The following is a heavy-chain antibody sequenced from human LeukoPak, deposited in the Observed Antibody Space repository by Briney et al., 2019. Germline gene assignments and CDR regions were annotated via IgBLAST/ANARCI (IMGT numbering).Heavy chain of an antibody. D-gene: IGHD2-21*02. CDR3: ARLVVTAIPVLDS. CDR1: GGIFSSYG. V-gene: IGHV1-69*04. Sequence: SVKVSCKASGGIFSSYGISWVRQAPGQGLEWMGRIIPILGIVSYAQKFQGRVTITADKSTSTAHMELSSLRSEDSAVYYCARLVVTAIPVLDSWGLGTLVTVSS. J-gene: IGHJ4*02. CDR2: IIPILGIV.